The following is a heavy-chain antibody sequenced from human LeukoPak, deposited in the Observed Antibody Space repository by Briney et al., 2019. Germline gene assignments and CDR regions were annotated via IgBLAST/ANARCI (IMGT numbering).Heavy chain of an antibody. CDR1: GYTFTGYY. CDR3: ARAGNFVVTPSPDAFDI. V-gene: IGHV1-2*02. Sequence: ASVKVSCKASGYTFTGYYMHWVRQAPGQGLEWMGWINPNSGGTNYAQKFQGRVTMTRDTSISTAYMELSRLRSDDTAVYYCARAGNFVVTPSPDAFDIWGQGTMVTVSS. D-gene: IGHD2-21*01. CDR2: INPNSGGT. J-gene: IGHJ3*02.